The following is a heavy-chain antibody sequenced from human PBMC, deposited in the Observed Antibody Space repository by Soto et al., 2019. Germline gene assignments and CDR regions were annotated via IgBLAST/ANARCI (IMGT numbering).Heavy chain of an antibody. V-gene: IGHV4-31*03. J-gene: IGHJ4*02. CDR1: GGSISSGGYY. Sequence: PSETLSLTCTVSGGSISSGGYYWSWIRQHPGKGLEWIGYIYYSGSTYYNPSLKSRVTISVDTSKNQFSLKLSSVTAADTAVYYCASSYSGYDLPYFDYWGQGTLVTVSS. CDR2: IYYSGST. D-gene: IGHD5-12*01. CDR3: ASSYSGYDLPYFDY.